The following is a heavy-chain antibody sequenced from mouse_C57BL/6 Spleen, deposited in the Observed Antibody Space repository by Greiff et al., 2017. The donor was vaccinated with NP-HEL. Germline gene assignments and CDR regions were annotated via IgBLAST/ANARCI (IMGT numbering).Heavy chain of an antibody. Sequence: QVQLQQPGAELVMPGASVKLSCKASGYTFTSYWMHWVKQRPGQGLEWIGEIDPSDSYTNYNQKFKGKSTLTVDKSSSTAYMQLSSLTSDDSAVYYCARPYYYGSSYWYFDVWGTGTTVTVSS. CDR3: ARPYYYGSSYWYFDV. CDR1: GYTFTSYW. D-gene: IGHD1-1*01. CDR2: IDPSDSYT. J-gene: IGHJ1*03. V-gene: IGHV1-69*01.